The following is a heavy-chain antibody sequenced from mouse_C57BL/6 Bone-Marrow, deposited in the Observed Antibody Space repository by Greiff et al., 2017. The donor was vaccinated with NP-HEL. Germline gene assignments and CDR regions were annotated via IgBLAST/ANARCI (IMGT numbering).Heavy chain of an antibody. Sequence: EVMLVESGGGLVKPGGSLKLSCAASGFTFSSYAMSWVRQTPEKRLEWVATISDGGSYTYYPDNVKGRFTISRDNAKNNLYLQMSHLKSEDTAMYYCAREDYGNYSYAMDYWGQGTSVTVSS. CDR2: ISDGGSYT. D-gene: IGHD2-1*01. CDR3: AREDYGNYSYAMDY. CDR1: GFTFSSYA. V-gene: IGHV5-4*01. J-gene: IGHJ4*01.